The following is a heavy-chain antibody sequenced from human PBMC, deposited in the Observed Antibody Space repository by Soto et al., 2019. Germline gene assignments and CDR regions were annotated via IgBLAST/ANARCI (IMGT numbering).Heavy chain of an antibody. CDR3: TRGPRPISTGTGAY. CDR1: AFIFKLHW. Sequence: GSLRLSCTASAFIFKLHWMHWVRQSPGKGLVWISRISNDGTYSDYADSVRGRFTIYRDNVNDTLYLQMNNLRAEDSGLYYCTRGPRPISTGTGAYWGQGT. D-gene: IGHD3-10*01. CDR2: ISNDGTYS. V-gene: IGHV3-74*01. J-gene: IGHJ4*02.